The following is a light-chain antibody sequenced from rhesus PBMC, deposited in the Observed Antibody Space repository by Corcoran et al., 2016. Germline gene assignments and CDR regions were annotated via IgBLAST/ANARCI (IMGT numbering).Light chain of an antibody. Sequence: DIQMTQSPSSLSASVGDTVTITCRASQGISSYLNWFQQKPGKAPKYLIYAATTLQSGVPSRFSGSGAGTDFTLTISSLQPEDFATYYCQQYKSYPFTFGPGTKLDIK. V-gene: IGKV1-28*02. J-gene: IGKJ3*01. CDR2: AAT. CDR3: QQYKSYPFT. CDR1: QGISSY.